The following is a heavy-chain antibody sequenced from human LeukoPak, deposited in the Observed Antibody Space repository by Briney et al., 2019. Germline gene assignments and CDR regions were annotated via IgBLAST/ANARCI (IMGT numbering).Heavy chain of an antibody. CDR3: AKLGCSSTSCRQAFDY. J-gene: IGHJ4*02. V-gene: IGHV3-23*01. D-gene: IGHD2-2*01. CDR1: GFTFSSYA. CDR2: IGGSGTYA. Sequence: LPGGSLRLSCAAPGFTFSSYAMSWVRQAPGKGLEWVSGIGGSGTYAYYADSLKGRFTISRDNSKNTLCLQMNSLRAEDTAVYYCAKLGCSSTSCRQAFDYWGQGTLVTVSS.